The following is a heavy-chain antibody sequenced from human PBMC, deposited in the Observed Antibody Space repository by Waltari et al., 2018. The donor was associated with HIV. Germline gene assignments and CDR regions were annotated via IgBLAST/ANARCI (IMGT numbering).Heavy chain of an antibody. Sequence: QVQLVQSGAEVKKPGSSVKVSCKASGGTFSSYAISWVRQAPGQGLEWMGGIITIFGTAKYAQKFQGRVTITADESTSTAYMELSSLKSDDTAVYYCARAPYSSSPPWYFDLWGRGTLVTVSS. V-gene: IGHV1-69*01. J-gene: IGHJ2*01. CDR3: ARAPYSSSPPWYFDL. CDR1: GGTFSSYA. D-gene: IGHD6-13*01. CDR2: IITIFGTA.